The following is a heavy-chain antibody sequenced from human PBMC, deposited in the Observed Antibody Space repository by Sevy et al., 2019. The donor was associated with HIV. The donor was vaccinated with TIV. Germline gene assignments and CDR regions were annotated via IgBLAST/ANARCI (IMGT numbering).Heavy chain of an antibody. V-gene: IGHV3-30*03. CDR2: MSYDGSYK. Sequence: GGSLRLSCAASGFTFSTYGMHWVRQAPGKGLEWVAVMSYDGSYKSYGDSVKGRFTISRDDSKNTLYLQMNSLRPEDTAMYYCARDSGYSINWYPAYWGQGTLVTV. CDR3: ARDSGYSINWYPAY. CDR1: GFTFSTYG. J-gene: IGHJ4*02. D-gene: IGHD6-13*01.